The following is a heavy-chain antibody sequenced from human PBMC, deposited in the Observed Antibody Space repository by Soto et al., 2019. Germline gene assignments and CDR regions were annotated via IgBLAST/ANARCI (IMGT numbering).Heavy chain of an antibody. CDR3: ARETGVVNYYYGMDV. D-gene: IGHD3-3*01. CDR1: GYTFTSYG. CDR2: ISAYNGNT. J-gene: IGHJ6*02. V-gene: IGHV1-18*01. Sequence: ASVKVSCKASGYTFTSYGISWVRQAPGQGLEWMGWISAYNGNTNYAQKLQGRVTMTTDTSTSTAYMELRSLRSDDTAVYYCARETGVVNYYYGMDVWGQGTTVTVSS.